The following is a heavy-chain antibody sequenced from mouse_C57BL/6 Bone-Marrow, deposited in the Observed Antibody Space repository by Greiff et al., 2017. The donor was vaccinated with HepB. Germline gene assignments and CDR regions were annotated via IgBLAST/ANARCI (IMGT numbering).Heavy chain of an antibody. CDR3: TAISYYYGSSSYFDY. Sequence: EVHLVESGGGLVQPGGSMKLSCVASGFTFSNYWMNWVRQSPEKGLEWVAQIRLKSDNYATHYAESVKGRFTISRDDSKSSVYLQMNNLRAEDTGIYYCTAISYYYGSSSYFDYWGQGTTLTVSS. CDR1: GFTFSNYW. V-gene: IGHV6-3*01. J-gene: IGHJ2*01. D-gene: IGHD1-1*01. CDR2: IRLKSDNYAT.